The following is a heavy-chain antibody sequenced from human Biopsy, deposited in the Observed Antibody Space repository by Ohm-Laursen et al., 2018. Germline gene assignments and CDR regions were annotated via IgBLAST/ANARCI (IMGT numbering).Heavy chain of an antibody. D-gene: IGHD4-17*01. CDR3: GNEVYGRDY. V-gene: IGHV4-34*08. J-gene: IGHJ4*02. CDR1: GKTFSDYQ. CDR2: INQAGTT. Sequence: GTLSLTCAVFGKTFSDYQWSWIRQPPGKGLEWIGQINQAGTTNYNPSLKSRATISADASKYEFSLRLTSVTAADTAVYFCGNEVYGRDYWGLGARVTVSS.